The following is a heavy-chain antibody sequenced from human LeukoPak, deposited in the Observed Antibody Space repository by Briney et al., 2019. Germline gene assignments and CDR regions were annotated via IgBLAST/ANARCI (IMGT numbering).Heavy chain of an antibody. D-gene: IGHD6-19*01. CDR2: IYSAGST. J-gene: IGHJ6*02. CDR1: GFTVSSNY. V-gene: IGHV3-53*01. Sequence: PGGSLRLSCAASGFTVSSNYMSWVRQAPGKGLEWVSVIYSAGSTYYADSVKGRFTISRDNSKNTLYLQMNSLRAEDTAVYYCARESNSSGLTYYYYGMDVWGQGTTVTVSS. CDR3: ARESNSSGLTYYYYGMDV.